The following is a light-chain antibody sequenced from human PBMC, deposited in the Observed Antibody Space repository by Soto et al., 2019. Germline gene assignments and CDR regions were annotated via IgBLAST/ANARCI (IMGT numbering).Light chain of an antibody. CDR2: EVS. CDR3: CIYTSSSTYV. Sequence: SVLTQPASVSGSPGQSITISCTGTSSDVGGYNYVSWYQQHPGKAPKLMIYEVSNRPSGVSNRFSGSKSGNTASLTISGLQAEDEADYYCCIYTSSSTYVFGTGTKVTVL. CDR1: SSDVGGYNY. J-gene: IGLJ1*01. V-gene: IGLV2-14*01.